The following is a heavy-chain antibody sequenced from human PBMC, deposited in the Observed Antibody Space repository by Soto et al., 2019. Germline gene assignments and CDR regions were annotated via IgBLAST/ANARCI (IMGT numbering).Heavy chain of an antibody. D-gene: IGHD6-19*01. CDR1: GGSISRGGYS. CDR2: TYHSGST. V-gene: IGHV4-30-2*01. CDR3: ARDRASPGIAVAGYYYYGMDV. Sequence: SETLSLTCAVSGGSISRGGYSWSWIRQPPGKGLEWIGYTYHSGSTYYNPSLKSRVTISVDKSKNQFSLKLSSVTAEDTAVYYCARDRASPGIAVAGYYYYGMDVWGQGTTVTVSS. J-gene: IGHJ6*02.